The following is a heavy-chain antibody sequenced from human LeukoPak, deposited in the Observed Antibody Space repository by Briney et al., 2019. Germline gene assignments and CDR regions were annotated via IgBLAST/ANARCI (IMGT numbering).Heavy chain of an antibody. CDR3: ARGVAAAGLIDY. CDR2: ISWNSGSI. CDR1: GFTFDDYA. D-gene: IGHD6-13*01. V-gene: IGHV3-9*01. Sequence: PGRSLRLSCAASGFTFDDYAMHWVRQAPGKGLEWVSGISWNSGSIGYADSVKGRFTISRDNAKNSLYLQMNSLRAEDTAVYYCARGVAAAGLIDYWGQGTLVTVSS. J-gene: IGHJ4*02.